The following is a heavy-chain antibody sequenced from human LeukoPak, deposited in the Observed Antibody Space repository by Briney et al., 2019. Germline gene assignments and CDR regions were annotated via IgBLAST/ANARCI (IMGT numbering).Heavy chain of an antibody. CDR2: ISAYNGNT. J-gene: IGHJ5*02. D-gene: IGHD6-13*01. CDR1: GYTFTSYG. CDR3: ARDFYPRIAAGQNWFDP. V-gene: IGHV1-18*01. Sequence: ASVKVSFKASGYTFTSYGISWVRQAPGQGLEWMGWISAYNGNTNYAQKLQGRVTMTTDTSTSAAYMELRSLRSDDTAVYYCARDFYPRIAAGQNWFDPWGQGTLVTVSS.